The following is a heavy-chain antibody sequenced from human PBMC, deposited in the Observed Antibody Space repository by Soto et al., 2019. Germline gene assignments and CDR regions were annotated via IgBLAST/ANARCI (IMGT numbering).Heavy chain of an antibody. D-gene: IGHD1-1*01. Sequence: SETLSLTCTVSGGSMSRYYWTWIRQPPGKGLEWIGNIHYTGSTNYNPSLKSRVTILLGTSTSQFSLKVSSVTAADTAVYYCARDLTISSTAGPLDPWGPGTLVTVSS. V-gene: IGHV4-59*01. CDR2: IHYTGST. CDR3: ARDLTISSTAGPLDP. J-gene: IGHJ5*02. CDR1: GGSMSRYY.